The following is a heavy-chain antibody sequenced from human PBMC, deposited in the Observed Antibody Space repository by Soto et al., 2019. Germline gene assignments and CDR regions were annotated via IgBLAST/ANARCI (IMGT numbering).Heavy chain of an antibody. D-gene: IGHD2-8*01. CDR3: AKLRDFVVLPAGILDY. CDR1: GFTFSSYG. J-gene: IGHJ4*02. V-gene: IGHV3-23*01. CDR2: ISGGGDTT. Sequence: GGSLRLSCAASGFTFSSYGISWVRLSPGKGLEWVSFISGGGDTTYYTPSVKGRFTISRDDFRNTLYLQMNSLRTEDTAIYYCAKLRDFVVLPAGILDYWGPGTLVTVSS.